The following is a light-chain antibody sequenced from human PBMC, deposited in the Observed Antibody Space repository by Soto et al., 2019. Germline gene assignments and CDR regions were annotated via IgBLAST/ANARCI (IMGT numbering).Light chain of an antibody. CDR2: DAS. CDR1: QDISNY. J-gene: IGKJ5*01. Sequence: DIQMTQSPSSLSASVGDRVTITCQASQDISNYLNWYQQKPGKAPKLLIYDASNLETGVPSRFSGSRSGTDFTITISNLQPEDIATDYCQQYDNLPSITFGQGTRLEIK. V-gene: IGKV1-33*01. CDR3: QQYDNLPSIT.